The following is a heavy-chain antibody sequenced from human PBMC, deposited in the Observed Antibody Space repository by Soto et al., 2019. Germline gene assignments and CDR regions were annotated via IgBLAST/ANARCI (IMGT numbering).Heavy chain of an antibody. D-gene: IGHD2-15*01. CDR2: IRSKAYGGTT. Sequence: GGSLRLSCTASGFTFGDYAMSWFRQAPGKGLEWVGFIRSKAYGGTTEYAASVKGRFTISRDDSKSIAYLQMNSLKTEDTAVYYCTRARSDCSGGSCYVYYFDYWGQGTLVTVSS. J-gene: IGHJ4*02. CDR3: TRARSDCSGGSCYVYYFDY. V-gene: IGHV3-49*03. CDR1: GFTFGDYA.